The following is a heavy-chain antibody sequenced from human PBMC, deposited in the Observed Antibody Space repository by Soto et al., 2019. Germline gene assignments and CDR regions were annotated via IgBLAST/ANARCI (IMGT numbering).Heavy chain of an antibody. CDR3: ATIWFGDGDY. V-gene: IGHV4-39*01. J-gene: IGHJ4*02. D-gene: IGHD3-10*01. CDR2: IYYSGST. CDR1: GGSISSSSYY. Sequence: QLQLQESGPGLVKPSETLSLTCTVSGGSISSSSYYWGWIRQPPGKGLEWIGSIYYSGSTYYNPSLQSRVTISVDTSKTQFSLKLSSVAAADTAVYYCATIWFGDGDYWGQGTLVTVSS.